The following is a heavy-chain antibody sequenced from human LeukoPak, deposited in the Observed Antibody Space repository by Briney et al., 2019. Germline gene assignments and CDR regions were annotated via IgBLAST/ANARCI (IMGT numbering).Heavy chain of an antibody. Sequence: GGSLRLSCAASGFTFSDYYMSWIRQAPGKGLEWVSYISSSGSTIYYADSVKGRFTVSRDNAKNSLYLQMNSLRAEDTAVYYCARDLSAANARVRGVTDDYWGQGTLVTVSS. J-gene: IGHJ4*02. D-gene: IGHD3-10*01. CDR1: GFTFSDYY. CDR2: ISSSGSTI. CDR3: ARDLSAANARVRGVTDDY. V-gene: IGHV3-11*04.